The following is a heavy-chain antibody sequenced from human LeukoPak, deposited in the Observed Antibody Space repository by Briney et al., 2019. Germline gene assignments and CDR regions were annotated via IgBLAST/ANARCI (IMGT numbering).Heavy chain of an antibody. CDR2: ISAYNGNT. V-gene: IGHV1-18*01. J-gene: IGHJ4*02. CDR3: ARGPYLAAAGMFDY. Sequence: GASVKVSCKASRYTFTSYGISWVRQAPGQGLEWMGWISAYNGNTNYAQKLQGRVTMTTDTSTSTAYMELRSLRSDDTAVYYCARGPYLAAAGMFDYWGQGTLVTVSS. CDR1: RYTFTSYG. D-gene: IGHD6-13*01.